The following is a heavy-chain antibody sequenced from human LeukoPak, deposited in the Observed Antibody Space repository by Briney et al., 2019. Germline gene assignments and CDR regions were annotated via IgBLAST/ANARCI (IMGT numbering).Heavy chain of an antibody. J-gene: IGHJ5*02. CDR3: ARESNIVVVVAATTGRWFDP. D-gene: IGHD2-15*01. Sequence: SETLSLTCTVSGGSISSSSYYWGWIRQPPGKGLEWIGSIYYSGSTYYNPSLKSRVTISVDTSKNQFSLKLSSVTAADTAVYYCARESNIVVVVAATTGRWFDPWGQGTLVTVSS. V-gene: IGHV4-39*02. CDR2: IYYSGST. CDR1: GGSISSSSYY.